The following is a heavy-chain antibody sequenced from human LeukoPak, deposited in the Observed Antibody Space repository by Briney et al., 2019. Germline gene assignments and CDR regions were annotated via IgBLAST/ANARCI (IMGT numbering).Heavy chain of an antibody. CDR3: ARHSRSGYSGYENAFDI. J-gene: IGHJ3*02. CDR2: IYYSGST. V-gene: IGHV4-59*08. CDR1: GGSIISYY. Sequence: SETLSLTCTVAGGSIISYYWSWIRQPPGKRLEPNGYIYYSGSTNYNPSLKSRVTISVDTSKNQFSLKLSSVTAADTAVYYCARHSRSGYSGYENAFDIWGQGTMVTVSS. D-gene: IGHD5-12*01.